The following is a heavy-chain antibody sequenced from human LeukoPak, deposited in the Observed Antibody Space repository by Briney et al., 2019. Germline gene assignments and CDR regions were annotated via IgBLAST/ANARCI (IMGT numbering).Heavy chain of an antibody. CDR1: GGSISSSSYY. Sequence: PSETLSLTCTVSGGSISSSSYYWSWIRQPAGKGLEWIGRISSSGSTNYNPSLKSRVTISVDMSKNQFSLKLSSVTAADTAVYFCARGPYSYDSSGAFDIWGQGTMVTVSS. CDR2: ISSSGST. CDR3: ARGPYSYDSSGAFDI. V-gene: IGHV4-61*02. D-gene: IGHD3-22*01. J-gene: IGHJ3*02.